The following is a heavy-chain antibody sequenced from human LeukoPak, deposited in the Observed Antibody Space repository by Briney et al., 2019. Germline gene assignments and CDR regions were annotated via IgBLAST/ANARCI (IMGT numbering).Heavy chain of an antibody. V-gene: IGHV3-30*18. CDR1: GFTFRDFG. D-gene: IGHD6-19*01. CDR3: AKDTGYSSL. J-gene: IGHJ4*02. CDR2: ISYDGRS. Sequence: GGSLRLSCAASGFTFRDFGMHWVRQAPGKGLEWVAIISYDGRSNYADFVKDQFTISRDNPKNTVYLQMSSVRPEDTAMYHCAKDTGYSSLWGQGTLVIVSA.